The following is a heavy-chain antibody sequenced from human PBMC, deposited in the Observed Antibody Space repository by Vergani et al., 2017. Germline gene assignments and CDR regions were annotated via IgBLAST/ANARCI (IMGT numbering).Heavy chain of an antibody. CDR2: INPNTGGT. CDR3: ARDPILNASPDYFDY. D-gene: IGHD1-14*01. Sequence: QVQLVQSGSELKKPGASVKVSCKASGYTFTGYYMHWVRQAPGQGLEWMGWINPNTGGTDYAQKFQGRVTMTRDTSISTAYMELSRLRSDDTAMYFCARDPILNASPDYFDYWGQGTLVTVSS. J-gene: IGHJ4*02. V-gene: IGHV1-2*02. CDR1: GYTFTGYY.